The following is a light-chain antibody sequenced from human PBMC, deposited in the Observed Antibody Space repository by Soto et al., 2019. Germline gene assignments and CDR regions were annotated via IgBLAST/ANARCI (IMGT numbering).Light chain of an antibody. J-gene: IGKJ5*01. CDR2: AAS. V-gene: IGKV1-39*01. Sequence: DIQMTQSPSSLSASVEDRVIITCRASQSISNHLNWYQQKPGKAPKLLIFAASSLQSGVPSRFSGSGSGTDFTLTIKSLEPEDFAVYYCQQRSNWPSITFGQGTRLEIK. CDR3: QQRSNWPSIT. CDR1: QSISNH.